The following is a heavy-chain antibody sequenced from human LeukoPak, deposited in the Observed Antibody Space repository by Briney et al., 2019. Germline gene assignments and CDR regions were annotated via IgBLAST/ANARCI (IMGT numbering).Heavy chain of an antibody. V-gene: IGHV3-21*01. D-gene: IGHD5-18*01. CDR1: GFTFSSYS. CDR3: ARDAGIHVGMDV. Sequence: GGSLRLSCAASGFTFSSYSMNWVRQAPGKGLEWVSSISSSSSYIYYADSVEGRFTISRDNAKNSLYLQVNSLRAEDTAVYYCARDAGIHVGMDVWGQGTTVTVSS. CDR2: ISSSSSYI. J-gene: IGHJ6*02.